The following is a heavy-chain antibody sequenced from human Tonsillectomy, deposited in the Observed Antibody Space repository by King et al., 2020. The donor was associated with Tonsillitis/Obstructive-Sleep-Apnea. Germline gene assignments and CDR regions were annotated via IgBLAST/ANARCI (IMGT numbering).Heavy chain of an antibody. V-gene: IGHV3-11*05. Sequence: VQLVESGGGLVKPGGSLRLSCAASEFTFSDYYMTWIRQAPGKGLEWVSYISSSSSYTNYADFVKGRFTISRDNAKNSLYLQMNSLRAEDTAVYYCARDIEGRLNLDYYYYMDVWGKGTTVTVSS. J-gene: IGHJ6*03. CDR1: EFTFSDYY. CDR3: ARDIEGRLNLDYYYYMDV. D-gene: IGHD1-14*01. CDR2: ISSSSSYT.